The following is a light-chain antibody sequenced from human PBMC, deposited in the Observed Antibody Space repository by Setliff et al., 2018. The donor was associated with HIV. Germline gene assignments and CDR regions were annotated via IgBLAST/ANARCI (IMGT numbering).Light chain of an antibody. V-gene: IGLV2-11*01. CDR2: DVS. CDR3: CSYAGNSYV. J-gene: IGLJ1*01. Sequence: QSALTQPHSVSGSPGQSVTISCTGTSSDVGGYNYVSWYQQHPDKAPKLVIYDVSKRPSGVPDRFSGSKSGNTASLTISGLQAEDEADYHCCSYAGNSYVFGTGTKVTVL. CDR1: SSDVGGYNY.